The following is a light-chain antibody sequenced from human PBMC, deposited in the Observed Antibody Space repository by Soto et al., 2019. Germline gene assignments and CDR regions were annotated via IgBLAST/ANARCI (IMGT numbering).Light chain of an antibody. Sequence: EIVMTQSPATLSVSPGERATLSCRASQSVSSNLAWYQQKPGQAPRLLIYGASTRATGIPGRFSGSGSGTEFTLTISSLQSEDFAVYYCQQYNNWPPVTFGPGTKVDIK. J-gene: IGKJ3*01. CDR2: GAS. CDR1: QSVSSN. V-gene: IGKV3-15*01. CDR3: QQYNNWPPVT.